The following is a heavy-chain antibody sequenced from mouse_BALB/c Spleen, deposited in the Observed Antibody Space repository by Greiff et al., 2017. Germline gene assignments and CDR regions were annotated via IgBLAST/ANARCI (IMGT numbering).Heavy chain of an antibody. CDR2: IYPYNGGT. V-gene: IGHV1S29*02. J-gene: IGHJ4*01. Sequence: DVKLQESGPELVKPGASVKISCKASGYTFTDYNMHWVKQSHGKSLEWIGYIYPYNGGTGYNQKFKSKATLTVDNSSSTAYMELRSLTSEDSAVYYCARSRHYYGSHYAMDYWGQGTSVTVSS. CDR3: ARSRHYYGSHYAMDY. D-gene: IGHD1-1*01. CDR1: GYTFTDYN.